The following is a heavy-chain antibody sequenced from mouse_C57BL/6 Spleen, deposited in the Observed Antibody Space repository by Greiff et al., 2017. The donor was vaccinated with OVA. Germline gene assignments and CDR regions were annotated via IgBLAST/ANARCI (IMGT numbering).Heavy chain of an antibody. CDR1: GYTFTDYY. D-gene: IGHD1-1*01. V-gene: IGHV1-26*01. Sequence: EVQLQQSGPELVKPGASVKISRKASGYTFTDYYMNWVKQSHGQSLEWIGDINPNNGGTSYNQKFKGKATLTVDKSSSTAYMELRSLTSEDSAVYYCARRDLYYYGSSSDYWGQGTTLTVSS. CDR3: ARRDLYYYGSSSDY. J-gene: IGHJ2*01. CDR2: INPNNGGT.